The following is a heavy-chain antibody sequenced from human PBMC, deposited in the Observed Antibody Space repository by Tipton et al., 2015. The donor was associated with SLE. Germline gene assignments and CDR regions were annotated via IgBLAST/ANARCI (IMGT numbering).Heavy chain of an antibody. V-gene: IGHV3-7*04. J-gene: IGHJ4*02. CDR2: IKQDGSEK. Sequence: SLRLSCAAPGFTFSSYWMSWVRQAPGKGLEWVANIKQDGSEKYYVDSVKGRFTISRDNAKNSLYLQMNSLRAEDTAVYYCARARGITIFWSLDYWGQGTLVTVSS. D-gene: IGHD3-9*01. CDR3: ARARGITIFWSLDY. CDR1: GFTFSSYW.